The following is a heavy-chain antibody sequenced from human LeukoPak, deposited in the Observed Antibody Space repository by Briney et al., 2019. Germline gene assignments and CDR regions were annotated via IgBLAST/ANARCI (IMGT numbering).Heavy chain of an antibody. CDR1: GFTFSSYE. J-gene: IGHJ4*02. V-gene: IGHV3-48*03. CDR2: ISSSGSTI. D-gene: IGHD3-10*01. CDR3: ARGLLWFGELSPFDY. Sequence: GGSLRPSCAASGFTFSSYEMNWVRQAPGKGLEWVSYISSSGSTIYYADSVKGRFTISRDNAKNSLYLQMNSLRAEDTAVYYCARGLLWFGELSPFDYWGQGTLVTVSS.